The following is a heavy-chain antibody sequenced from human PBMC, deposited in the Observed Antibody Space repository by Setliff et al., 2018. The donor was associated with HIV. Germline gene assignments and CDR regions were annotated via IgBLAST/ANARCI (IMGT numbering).Heavy chain of an antibody. J-gene: IGHJ5*02. CDR2: IYYSGST. Sequence: SETLSLTCTVSGGSISSGGYYWSWIRQHPGKGLEWIGYIYYSGSTYYNPSLKSRVSISVDTSNNQFSLKLSSVTAGDTAMYYCARDICTSTSCPSGWFDPWGQGTLVTVSS. V-gene: IGHV4-31*03. CDR3: ARDICTSTSCPSGWFDP. D-gene: IGHD2-2*01. CDR1: GGSISSGGYY.